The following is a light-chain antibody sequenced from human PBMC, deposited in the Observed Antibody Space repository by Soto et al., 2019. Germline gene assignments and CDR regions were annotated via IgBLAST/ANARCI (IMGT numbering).Light chain of an antibody. J-gene: IGLJ2*01. CDR2: EGS. V-gene: IGLV2-23*01. CDR3: CSYAGSSTVV. Sequence: QSVLTQPASVSGPPGQSITISCPGTSSDVGSYNLVSWYQQHPGKAPKLMIYEGSKRPSGVSNRFSGSKSGNTASLTISGLQAEDEADYYCCSYAGSSTVVFGGGTKLTVL. CDR1: SSDVGSYNL.